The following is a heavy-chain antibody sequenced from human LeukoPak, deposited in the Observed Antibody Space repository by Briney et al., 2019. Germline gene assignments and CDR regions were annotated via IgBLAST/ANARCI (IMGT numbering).Heavy chain of an antibody. Sequence: GGSLRLSCAASGFTFSSYGLHWVRQAPGKGLEWVAVISYDGSNKHYADSVEGRFTVSRDNSKNTLYLQMNSLRAEDTAVYYCAGETVTIRGTDGFDVWGQGTMVTVFS. CDR3: AGETVTIRGTDGFDV. V-gene: IGHV3-30*03. D-gene: IGHD4-17*01. J-gene: IGHJ3*01. CDR2: ISYDGSNK. CDR1: GFTFSSYG.